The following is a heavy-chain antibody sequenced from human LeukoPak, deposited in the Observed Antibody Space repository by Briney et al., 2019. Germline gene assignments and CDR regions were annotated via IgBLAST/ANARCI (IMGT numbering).Heavy chain of an antibody. CDR2: INHSGST. V-gene: IGHV4-34*01. Sequence: SETLSFTCAVYGGSFSGYYWSWIRQPPGKGLEWIGEINHSGSTNYNPSLKSRVTISVDTSKNQFSLKLSSVTAADTAVYYCARGEGYSNYVRSAFPGSKSGYYYYYYMDVWGKGTTVTVSS. J-gene: IGHJ6*03. CDR3: ARGEGYSNYVRSAFPGSKSGYYYYYYMDV. CDR1: GGSFSGYY. D-gene: IGHD4-11*01.